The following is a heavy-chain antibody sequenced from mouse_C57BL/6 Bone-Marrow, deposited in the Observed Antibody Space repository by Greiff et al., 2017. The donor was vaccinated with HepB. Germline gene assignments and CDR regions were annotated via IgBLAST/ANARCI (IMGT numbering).Heavy chain of an antibody. Sequence: FQLQQSGPELVKPGASVKISCKASGYSFTGYYMHWVKQSHGNILDWIGYIYPYNGVSSYNQKFKGKAPLTVDKSSSTAYMELRSLTSKDSAVYYGARYYGSSHYLDYWGQGTTLTVSS. CDR1: GYSFTGYY. CDR2: IYPYNGVS. J-gene: IGHJ2*01. CDR3: ARYYGSSHYLDY. V-gene: IGHV1-31*01. D-gene: IGHD1-1*01.